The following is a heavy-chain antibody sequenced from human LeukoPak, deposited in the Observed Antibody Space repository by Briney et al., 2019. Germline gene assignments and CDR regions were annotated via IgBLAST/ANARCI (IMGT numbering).Heavy chain of an antibody. CDR1: GYTFTGYY. CDR3: ARGFSYYYDSSGYYDYEFDY. V-gene: IGHV1-2*02. CDR2: INPNSGGT. Sequence: SVKVSCKASGYTFTGYYMHWVRQAPGQGLEWMGWINPNSGGTNYAQKFQGRVTMTRDTSISTAYMELSRLRSDDTAVYYCARGFSYYYDSSGYYDYEFDYWGQGTLVTVSS. D-gene: IGHD3-22*01. J-gene: IGHJ4*02.